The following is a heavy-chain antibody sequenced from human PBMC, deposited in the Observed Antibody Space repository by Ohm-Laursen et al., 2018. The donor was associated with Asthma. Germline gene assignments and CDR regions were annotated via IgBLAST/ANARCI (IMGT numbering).Heavy chain of an antibody. CDR3: ARDYGSYYVDYFDY. Sequence: SLRLSCTASGFHFNSSAMHWVRQAPGKGPEWVAVMSYDGNNKYHADSVKGRFSISRDNSKNTLFLQMNSLRAEDTAVYYCARDYGSYYVDYFDYWGQGTLVTVSS. CDR2: MSYDGNNK. V-gene: IGHV3-30-3*01. D-gene: IGHD1-26*01. J-gene: IGHJ4*02. CDR1: GFHFNSSA.